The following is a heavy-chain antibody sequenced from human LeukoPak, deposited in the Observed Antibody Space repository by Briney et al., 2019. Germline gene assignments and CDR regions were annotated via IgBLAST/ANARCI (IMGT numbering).Heavy chain of an antibody. D-gene: IGHD1-20*01. Sequence: TGGSLRLSCAASGFTFSSYSMNWVRQAPGKGLEWVSSISSSSSYIYYADSVKGRFTISRDNAKNSLYQQMNSLRAEDTAVYYCAREHNWNGELGYWGQGTLVTVSS. CDR1: GFTFSSYS. CDR2: ISSSSSYI. V-gene: IGHV3-21*01. CDR3: AREHNWNGELGY. J-gene: IGHJ4*02.